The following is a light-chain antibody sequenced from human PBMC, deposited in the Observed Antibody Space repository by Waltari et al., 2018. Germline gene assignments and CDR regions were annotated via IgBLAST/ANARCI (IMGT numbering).Light chain of an antibody. Sequence: DIQLTQSPSSLSASVGDRVIIPCRASQGFSTHLAWYQQKPGKAPKLLIYTASTLQGGVPSRFSGGGSGTEFTLTISSLQPEDFAAYYCQQRNNYPITFGQGTRLEI. CDR2: TAS. J-gene: IGKJ5*01. CDR1: QGFSTH. V-gene: IGKV1-9*01. CDR3: QQRNNYPIT.